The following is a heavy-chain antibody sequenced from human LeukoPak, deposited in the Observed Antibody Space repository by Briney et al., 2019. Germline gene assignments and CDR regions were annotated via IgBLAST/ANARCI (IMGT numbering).Heavy chain of an antibody. CDR1: GYTFTSYE. CDR3: ARGRYRWYMDV. Sequence: GASVKVSCKASGYTFTSYEINWVRQATVQGLEWMGWMNPNSGNTGYAQKFQGRVTITRNTSISTAYMELSSLRSEDTAVYYCARGRYRWYMDVWGKGTTVTVSS. V-gene: IGHV1-8*03. J-gene: IGHJ6*03. CDR2: MNPNSGNT. D-gene: IGHD1-26*01.